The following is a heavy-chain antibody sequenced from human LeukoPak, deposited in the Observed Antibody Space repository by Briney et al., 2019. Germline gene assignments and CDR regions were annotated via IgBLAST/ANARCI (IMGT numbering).Heavy chain of an antibody. V-gene: IGHV3-66*01. CDR3: AKRPLSSCN. D-gene: IGHD5/OR15-5a*01. CDR1: GLTMRDTD. CDR2: IYSSGGT. J-gene: IGHJ4*01. Sequence: GGSLRLSCAVSGLTMRDTDMTWVRQAPGKGLEWVSLIYSSGGTSYADSVKGRFTISKDNSKNTLYLQMNSLRAEDTAVYYCAKRPLSSCNWGLGTLVTVSS.